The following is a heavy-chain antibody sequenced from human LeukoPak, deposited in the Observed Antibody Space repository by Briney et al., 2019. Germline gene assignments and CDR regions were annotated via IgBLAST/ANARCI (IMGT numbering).Heavy chain of an antibody. V-gene: IGHV4-39*07. CDR3: ARVDPQEMATTHRGRDSYYYMDV. J-gene: IGHJ6*03. CDR2: IYHSGST. D-gene: IGHD5-24*01. Sequence: PSETLSLTCTVSGGSISSSSYYWGWIRQPPGKGLEWIGSIYHSGSTYYNPSLKSRVTISIDMSKSQFSLKLNSVNAADTAVYYCARVDPQEMATTHRGRDSYYYMDVWGKGTTVTVSS. CDR1: GGSISSSSYY.